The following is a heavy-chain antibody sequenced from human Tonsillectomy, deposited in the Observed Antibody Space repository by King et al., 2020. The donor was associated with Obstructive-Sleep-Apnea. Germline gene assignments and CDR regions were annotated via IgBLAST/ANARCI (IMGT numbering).Heavy chain of an antibody. CDR1: GFNFRTYA. V-gene: IGHV3-33*01. J-gene: IGHJ3*02. CDR3: ATDLGSDAFDM. Sequence: VQLVESGGGVVQPGRSLRLSCAASGFNFRTYAMHWVRQAPGKGLEWVAVICYDGSNEYYADSVKGRFTISRDNSKNTLYLQMNSLRADDMAVYYCATDLGSDAFDMWGQGTMVTVSS. CDR2: ICYDGSNE. D-gene: IGHD1-26*01.